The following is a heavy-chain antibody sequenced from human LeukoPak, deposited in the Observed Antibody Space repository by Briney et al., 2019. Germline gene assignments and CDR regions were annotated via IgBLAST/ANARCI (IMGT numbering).Heavy chain of an antibody. CDR3: ARDRGSYYYDSSGYPYYFDY. CDR1: GFTFSSYS. V-gene: IGHV3-21*01. CDR2: ISSSSSYI. D-gene: IGHD3-22*01. Sequence: GGSLRLSCAASGFTFSSYSMNWVRQAPGKGLEWVSSISSSSSYIYYADSVKGRFTISRDNAKNSLYLQMNSLRAEDTAVYYCARDRGSYYYDSSGYPYYFDYWGQGTLVTVSS. J-gene: IGHJ4*02.